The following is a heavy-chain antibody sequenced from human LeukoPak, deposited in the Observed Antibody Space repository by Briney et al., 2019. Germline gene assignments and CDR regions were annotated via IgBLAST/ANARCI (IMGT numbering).Heavy chain of an antibody. D-gene: IGHD3-22*01. CDR3: AKNYDDNSAIMVDDAFDI. J-gene: IGHJ3*02. V-gene: IGHV4-4*07. Sequence: SETLSLTCTVSGGSISSYYWSWIRQPAGKGLEWIGRIYTSGSTNYNPSLKSRVTMSVDTSKNQFSLRLSSVTAAGTAVYYCAKNYDDNSAIMVDDAFDIWGQGTMVTVSS. CDR2: IYTSGST. CDR1: GGSISSYY.